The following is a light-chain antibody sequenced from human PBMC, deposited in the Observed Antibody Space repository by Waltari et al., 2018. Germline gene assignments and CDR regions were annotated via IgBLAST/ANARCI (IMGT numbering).Light chain of an antibody. CDR3: QQFNSYPRT. CDR2: YAS. J-gene: IGKJ1*01. V-gene: IGKV1-13*02. CDR1: EGIKSA. Sequence: ATQLTQSPSSLSASVGDRVTITCRASEGIKSALAWYQQKPGTPPRLMIYYASSLESGVPSRFGGSGFGTDFTLTISSLQPEDSAIYYCQQFNSYPRTFGQGTKVEI.